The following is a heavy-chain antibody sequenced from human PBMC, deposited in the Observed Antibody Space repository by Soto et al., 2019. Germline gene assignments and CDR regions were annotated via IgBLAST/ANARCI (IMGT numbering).Heavy chain of an antibody. CDR2: INDSGDI. V-gene: IGHV4-34*01. D-gene: IGHD3-10*01. J-gene: IGHJ6*03. Sequence: SSVTPSPPRPVFGGSFSGFPWCRIPQTPGEGVVWIGGINDSGDINYNPSLKSRVTILVDAAKKQISLKLSSVTAADTAVYYCARGLILWFGELSRRGGYYYYMDVWGKGTTVTVSS. CDR1: GGSFSGFP. CDR3: ARGLILWFGELSRRGGYYYYMDV.